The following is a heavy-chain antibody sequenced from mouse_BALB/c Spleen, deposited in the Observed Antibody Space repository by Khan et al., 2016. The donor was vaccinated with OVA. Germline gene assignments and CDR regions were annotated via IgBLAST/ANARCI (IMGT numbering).Heavy chain of an antibody. Sequence: VQLQQSGPELVKPGASVRISCKTSGYTFTDFNLDWVKQSHGKSLEWIGYIFPKNGGTGYNQKSKTKATLTVASSSSTAYMELRSLTAEDSAVYYCERADYGSVAYWGQGTLVTVSA. CDR3: ERADYGSVAY. CDR2: IFPKNGGT. J-gene: IGHJ3*01. CDR1: GYTFTDFN. V-gene: IGHV1S29*02. D-gene: IGHD1-2*01.